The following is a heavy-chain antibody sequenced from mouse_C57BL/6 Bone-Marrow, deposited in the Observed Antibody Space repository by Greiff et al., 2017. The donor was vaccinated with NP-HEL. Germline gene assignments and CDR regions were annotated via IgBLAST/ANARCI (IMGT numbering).Heavy chain of an antibody. J-gene: IGHJ3*01. CDR2: IYPGDGDT. CDR1: GYAFSSSW. CDR3: SRGKGYLFAY. V-gene: IGHV1-82*01. D-gene: IGHD2-2*01. Sequence: VQLQESGPELVKPGASVKISCKASGYAFSSSWMNWVKQRPGKGLEWIGRIYPGDGDTNYNGKFKGKATLTADKSSSTAYMQLSSLTSEDSAVYFCSRGKGYLFAYWGQGTLVTVSA.